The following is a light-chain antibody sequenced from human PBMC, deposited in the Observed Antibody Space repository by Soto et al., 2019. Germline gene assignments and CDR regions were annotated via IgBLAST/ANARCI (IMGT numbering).Light chain of an antibody. CDR2: EVT. J-gene: IGLJ3*02. CDR1: SSDVATYNL. CDR3: CSRV. Sequence: QSVLTQPASVSGSPGQSITISCTGTSSDVATYNLVSWYQQRPGTAPQLIIYEVTKRPSGVSTRFSGSQSGNTASLTISGLQADDEADYYCCSRVFGGGTKVTGL. V-gene: IGLV2-23*02.